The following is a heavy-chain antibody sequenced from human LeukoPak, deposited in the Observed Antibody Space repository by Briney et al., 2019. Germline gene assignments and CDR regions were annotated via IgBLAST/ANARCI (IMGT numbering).Heavy chain of an antibody. CDR2: ISTSGST. CDR1: GGSISSTTYY. J-gene: IGHJ4*02. D-gene: IGHD5-18*01. V-gene: IGHV4-61*02. CDR3: ARVPDSYGYWGFGPVDY. Sequence: PSQTLSLTCTVSGGSISSTTYYWSWIRQPAGKRLEWIGRISTSGSTNYNPSLKSRLTISVDTSKNQFSLKVDSVTAADTAVYYCARVPDSYGYWGFGPVDYWGQGTLVTVSS.